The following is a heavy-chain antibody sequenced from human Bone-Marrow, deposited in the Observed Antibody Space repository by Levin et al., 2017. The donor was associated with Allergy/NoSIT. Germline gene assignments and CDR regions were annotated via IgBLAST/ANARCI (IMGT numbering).Heavy chain of an antibody. CDR2: FSGSGGST. V-gene: IGHV3-23*01. D-gene: IGHD3-3*01. Sequence: GGSLRLSCAASGFTFSSYAMSWVRQAPGKGLEWVSAFSGSGGSTYYADSVKGRFTISRDNSKNTLYLQMNSLRAEDTAVYYCAKGPRGTIFGVVIIRGPYFDYWGQGTLVTVSS. CDR1: GFTFSSYA. CDR3: AKGPRGTIFGVVIIRGPYFDY. J-gene: IGHJ4*02.